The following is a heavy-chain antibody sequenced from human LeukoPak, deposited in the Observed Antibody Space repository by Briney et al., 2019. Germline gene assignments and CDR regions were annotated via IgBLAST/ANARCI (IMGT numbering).Heavy chain of an antibody. CDR2: ISTYSGNT. D-gene: IGHD2-2*01. Sequence: ASIKVSCKASGYTFTNYGFSWVRQPPGQGLEWMGWISTYSGNTNYAQQVQGRVTMTSDTSTSTVYMELRSLRSDDTAVYYCARGYCRSTSCHEPPLYGMDVWGQGTTVTVSS. CDR3: ARGYCRSTSCHEPPLYGMDV. V-gene: IGHV1-18*04. J-gene: IGHJ6*02. CDR1: GYTFTNYG.